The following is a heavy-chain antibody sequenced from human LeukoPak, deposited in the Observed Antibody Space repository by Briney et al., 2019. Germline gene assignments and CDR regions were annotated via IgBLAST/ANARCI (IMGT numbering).Heavy chain of an antibody. CDR2: VKSKTVGGAT. CDR3: ATSEVLNAFDI. J-gene: IGHJ3*02. V-gene: IGHV3-15*01. D-gene: IGHD3-3*01. Sequence: GGSLRLSCAASGFSFSHAWMSLVRQAPGKGLEWVGRVKSKTVGGATDYAAPVKGRFTVSRDDSKNTLYLQMSSLKIEDTAVYYCATSEVLNAFDIWGQGTMVTVSS. CDR1: GFSFSHAW.